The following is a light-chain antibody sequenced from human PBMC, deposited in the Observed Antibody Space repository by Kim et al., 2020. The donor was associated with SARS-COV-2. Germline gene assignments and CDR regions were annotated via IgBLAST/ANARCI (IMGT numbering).Light chain of an antibody. CDR1: TGPVTSNQW. V-gene: IGLV7-46*01. J-gene: IGLJ3*02. Sequence: QAVVTQEPSLTVSPGGTVTLTCGSNTGPVTSNQWPYWVQQKPGQVPRTLIYDTNNKHSWTPARFSGSLFGGKAAPLSGAQPDDEADYYCSLNYAGGRMFGGGTQLTVL. CDR2: DTN. CDR3: SLNYAGGRM.